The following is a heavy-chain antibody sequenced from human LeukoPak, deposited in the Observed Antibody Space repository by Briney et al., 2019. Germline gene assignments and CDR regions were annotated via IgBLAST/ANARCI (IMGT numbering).Heavy chain of an antibody. CDR3: ARGPLYGSGSDFFDY. CDR1: GFSINNYW. J-gene: IGHJ4*02. Sequence: PGGSLRLSCAASGFSINNYWMSWVRQAPGKGLEWVANIKQDVGKTYYVASVRGRFTISIDNAKNSLYLQMNSLRAEDTAVYYCARGPLYGSGSDFFDYWGQGTLVTVSS. D-gene: IGHD3-10*01. V-gene: IGHV3-7*01. CDR2: IKQDVGKT.